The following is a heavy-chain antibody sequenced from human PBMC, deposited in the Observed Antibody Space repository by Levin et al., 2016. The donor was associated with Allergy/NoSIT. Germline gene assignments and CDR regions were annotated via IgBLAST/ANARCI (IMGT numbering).Heavy chain of an antibody. J-gene: IGHJ2*01. CDR3: ARSGYSHWYFDL. CDR2: IYHSGST. D-gene: IGHD5-18*01. V-gene: IGHV4-30-2*01. CDR1: GGSISSGGYS. Sequence: SETLSLTCAVSGGSISSGGYSWSWIRQPPGKGLEWIGYIYHSGSTYYNPSLKSRVTISLDRSKNQFSLKLSSVTAADTAVYYCARSGYSHWYFDLWGRGTLVTVSS.